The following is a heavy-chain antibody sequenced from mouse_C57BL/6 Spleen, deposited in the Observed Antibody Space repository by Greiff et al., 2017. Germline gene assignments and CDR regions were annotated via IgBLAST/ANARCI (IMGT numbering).Heavy chain of an antibody. Sequence: QVQLQQPGAELVKPGASVKLSCKASGYTFTSYWLHWVKQRPGRGLEWIGRIDPNSGGTKYNEKFKSKATLTVDKPSSTAYMQLSGLTSEDSAVYDCARLEDDYDEDYYAMDYWGQGTSVTVSS. CDR2: IDPNSGGT. CDR3: ARLEDDYDEDYYAMDY. CDR1: GYTFTSYW. D-gene: IGHD2-4*01. V-gene: IGHV1-72*01. J-gene: IGHJ4*01.